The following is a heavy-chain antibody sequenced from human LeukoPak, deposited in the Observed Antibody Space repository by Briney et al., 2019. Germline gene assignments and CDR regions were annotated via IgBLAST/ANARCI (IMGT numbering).Heavy chain of an antibody. CDR1: GFTFSSYT. J-gene: IGHJ3*02. CDR2: LSGTGRYI. V-gene: IGHV3-21*06. CDR3: ARSLRDAFDI. Sequence: PGGSLRLSCAASGFTFSSYTMNWVRQAPGKGLEWVSSLSGTGRYIYYADLMKGRFTISRDNAKNSLYLQMNSLRAEDTAVYYCARSLRDAFDIWGQGTTVTVSS.